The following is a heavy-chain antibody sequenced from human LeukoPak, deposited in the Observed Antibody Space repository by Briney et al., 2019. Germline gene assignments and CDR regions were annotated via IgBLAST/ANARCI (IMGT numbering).Heavy chain of an antibody. J-gene: IGHJ4*02. Sequence: PGGSLRLSCAASGFTFSSYEMNWVRQAPGKGLEWLSYISSSGTTIKYADSVKGRFTISRDNAKNSLYLQVNSLRAEDTAVYYCARIMITVTTSDYWGQGTVVTVSS. CDR3: ARIMITVTTSDY. V-gene: IGHV3-48*03. CDR2: ISSSGTTI. CDR1: GFTFSSYE. D-gene: IGHD4-17*01.